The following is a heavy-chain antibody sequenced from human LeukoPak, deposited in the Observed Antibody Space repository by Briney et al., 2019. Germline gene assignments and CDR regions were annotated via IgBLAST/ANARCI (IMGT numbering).Heavy chain of an antibody. CDR1: GGSISSYY. J-gene: IGHJ6*03. Sequence: PSETLSLTCTVSGGSISSYYWSWIRQPPGKGLEWIGEINHSGSTNYNPSLKSRVTISVDTSKNQFSLKLSSVTAADTAVYYCARLLIGGITMIFRGPYYMDAWGKGTTVTVSS. CDR2: INHSGST. CDR3: ARLLIGGITMIFRGPYYMDA. D-gene: IGHD3-22*01. V-gene: IGHV4-34*01.